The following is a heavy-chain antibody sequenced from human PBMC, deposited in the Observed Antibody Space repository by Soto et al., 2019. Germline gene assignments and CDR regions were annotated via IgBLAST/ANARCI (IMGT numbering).Heavy chain of an antibody. J-gene: IGHJ4*02. D-gene: IGHD3-3*01. Sequence: GGSLILSCAASGFTFSSYAMSWVRQAPGKGLEWVSAISGSGGSTYYADSVKGRFTISRDNSKNTLYLQMNSLRAEDTAVYYCAKDQTVLRFLEWFGSSFDDWGQGTLVTVSS. V-gene: IGHV3-23*01. CDR1: GFTFSSYA. CDR2: ISGSGGST. CDR3: AKDQTVLRFLEWFGSSFDD.